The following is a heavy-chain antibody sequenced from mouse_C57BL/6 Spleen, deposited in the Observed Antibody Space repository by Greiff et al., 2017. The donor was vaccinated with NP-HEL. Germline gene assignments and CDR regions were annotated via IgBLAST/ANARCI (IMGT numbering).Heavy chain of an antibody. V-gene: IGHV1-82*01. D-gene: IGHD1-1*01. CDR3: ARSGGYYGSSYVYWYFDV. CDR2: IYPGDGDT. J-gene: IGHJ1*03. Sequence: QVQLQQSGPELVKPGASVKISCKASGYAFSSSWMNWVKQRPGKGLEWIGRIYPGDGDTNYNGKFKGKATLTADKSSSTAYMQLSSLTSEDSAVYFCARSGGYYGSSYVYWYFDVWGTGTTVTVSS. CDR1: GYAFSSSW.